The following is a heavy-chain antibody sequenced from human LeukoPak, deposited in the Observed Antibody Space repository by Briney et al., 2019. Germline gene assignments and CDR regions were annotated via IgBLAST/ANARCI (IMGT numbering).Heavy chain of an antibody. CDR1: GFTLSSYA. CDR3: AKDNTNIVDSYSDY. D-gene: IGHD5-12*01. V-gene: IGHV3-23*01. Sequence: GGSLRLSCAASGFTLSSYAMSWVRQAPGKGLEWVSAISGSGGSTYYADSVKGRFTISRDNSKNTLYLQMNSLRAEDTAVYYCAKDNTNIVDSYSDYWGQGTLVTVSS. CDR2: ISGSGGST. J-gene: IGHJ4*02.